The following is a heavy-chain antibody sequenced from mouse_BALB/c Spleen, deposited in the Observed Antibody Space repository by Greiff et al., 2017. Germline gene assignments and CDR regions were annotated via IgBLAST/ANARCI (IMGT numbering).Heavy chain of an antibody. V-gene: IGHV14-1*02. CDR3: ARDYDY. Sequence: EVQLQQSGAELVRPGALVKLSCKASGFNIKDYYMHWVKQRPEQGLEWIGWIDPENGNTIYDPKFQGKASITADTSSKTAYLQLSSLTSEDTAVYYCARDYDYWGQGTTLTVSS. CDR1: GFNIKDYY. D-gene: IGHD2-4*01. CDR2: IDPENGNT. J-gene: IGHJ2*01.